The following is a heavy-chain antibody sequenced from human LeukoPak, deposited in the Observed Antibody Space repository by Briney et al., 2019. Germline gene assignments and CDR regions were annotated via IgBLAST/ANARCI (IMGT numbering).Heavy chain of an antibody. CDR1: GFTFSSYS. Sequence: GGSLRLSCAASGFTFSSYSMNWVRQAPGKGLEWVSSISSSSSYIYYADSVKGRFTISGDNAKNSLYLQMSSLRAKDTAVYYCARDGAVAGIDNAFDIWGQGTMVTVSS. CDR2: ISSSSSYI. D-gene: IGHD6-19*01. V-gene: IGHV3-21*01. J-gene: IGHJ3*02. CDR3: ARDGAVAGIDNAFDI.